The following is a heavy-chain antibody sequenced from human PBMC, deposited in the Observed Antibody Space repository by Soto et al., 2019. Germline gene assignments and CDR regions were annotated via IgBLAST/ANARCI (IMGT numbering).Heavy chain of an antibody. CDR1: GGTFSSYT. CDR2: IIPILGIA. V-gene: IGHV1-69*02. J-gene: IGHJ4*02. CDR3: AMLARN. Sequence: QVQLVQSGAEVKKPGSSVKVSCKASGGTFSSYTISLVQQAPGQGLEWMGRIIPILGIANYAQKFQGRVTITADKSTSTANMELSSLRSEETAVYYCAMLARNWGQACLFTVSS. D-gene: IGHD3-3*02.